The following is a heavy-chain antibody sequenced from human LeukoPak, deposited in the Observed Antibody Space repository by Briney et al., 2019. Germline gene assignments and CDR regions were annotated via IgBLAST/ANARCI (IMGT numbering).Heavy chain of an antibody. J-gene: IGHJ5*02. CDR2: IYYSGST. Sequence: SETLSLTCTVSGGSISSYYWSWIRQPPGKGLEWIRYIYYSGSTNYNPSLKSRVTISVDTSKNQFSLKLSSVTAADTAVYYCAAVDVSSGWYGGGNWFDPWGQGTLVTVSS. V-gene: IGHV4-59*01. CDR3: AAVDVSSGWYGGGNWFDP. CDR1: GGSISSYY. D-gene: IGHD6-19*01.